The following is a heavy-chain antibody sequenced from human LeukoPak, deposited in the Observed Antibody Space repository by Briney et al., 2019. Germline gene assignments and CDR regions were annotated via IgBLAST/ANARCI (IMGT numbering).Heavy chain of an antibody. Sequence: GGSLRLSCAASGFTFSSYAMSWVRQAPGKGLEWVSAISGSGGSTYYADSVKGRFTISRDNSKNTLYLQMNSLRAEDTAVYYCAKDFPPPYFDWFTTPGDYYGMDVWGQGTTVTVSS. CDR3: AKDFPPPYFDWFTTPGDYYGMDV. V-gene: IGHV3-23*01. CDR2: ISGSGGST. J-gene: IGHJ6*02. CDR1: GFTFSSYA. D-gene: IGHD3-9*01.